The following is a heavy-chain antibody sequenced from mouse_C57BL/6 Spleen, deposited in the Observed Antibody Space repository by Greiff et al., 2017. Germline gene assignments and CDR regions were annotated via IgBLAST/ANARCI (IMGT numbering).Heavy chain of an antibody. J-gene: IGHJ2*01. Sequence: EVKVVESEGGLVQPGSSMKLSCTASGFTFSDYYMAWVRQVPEKGLEWVANINYDGSSTYYLDSLKSRFIISRDNAKNILYLQMSSLKSEDTATYYCARGDITTVVAPYFDYWGQGTTLTVSS. CDR3: ARGDITTVVAPYFDY. CDR1: GFTFSDYY. CDR2: INYDGSST. D-gene: IGHD1-1*01. V-gene: IGHV5-16*01.